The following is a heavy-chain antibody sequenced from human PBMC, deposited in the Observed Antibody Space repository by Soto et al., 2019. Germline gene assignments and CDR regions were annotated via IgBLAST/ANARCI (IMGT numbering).Heavy chain of an antibody. J-gene: IGHJ6*02. V-gene: IGHV4-34*01. Sequence: SSETLSVTCAVYGGSFSGYYWSWIRQPPGKGLEWIGEINHSASTNYNPSLKSRVTISVDTSKNQFSLKLGSVTAADTAVYYCARAPRITMVRGVSIYYYYYAMDARGQGPTVT. D-gene: IGHD3-10*01. CDR1: GGSFSGYY. CDR3: ARAPRITMVRGVSIYYYYYAMDA. CDR2: INHSAST.